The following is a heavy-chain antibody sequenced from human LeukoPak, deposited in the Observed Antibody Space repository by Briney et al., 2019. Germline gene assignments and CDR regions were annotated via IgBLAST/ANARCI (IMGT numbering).Heavy chain of an antibody. CDR3: AWLGSGSYPVFDAFDI. CDR1: GFTFSNYG. V-gene: IGHV3-23*01. J-gene: IGHJ3*02. D-gene: IGHD3-10*01. CDR2: ISGSGGST. Sequence: PGGSLRLSCAASGFTFSNYGMSWVRQAPGKGLEWVSAISGSGGSTYYADSVKGRFTISRDNSKNTLYLQMNSLRAEDTAVYYCAWLGSGSYPVFDAFDIWGQGTMVTVSS.